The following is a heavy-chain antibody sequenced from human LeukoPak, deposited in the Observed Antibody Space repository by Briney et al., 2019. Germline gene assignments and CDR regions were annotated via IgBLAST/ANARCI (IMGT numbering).Heavy chain of an antibody. CDR1: GFTFSSYG. CDR3: ARDKQVVVGATTAYDY. Sequence: PGGSLRLSCAASGFTFSSYGINWVRQAPGKGLEWVSSISSSSSYIDYADSVKGRFTISRDNAKNSLYLQMNSLRAEDTAVYYCARDKQVVVGATTAYDYWGQGTLVTVSS. V-gene: IGHV3-21*01. J-gene: IGHJ4*02. CDR2: ISSSSSYI. D-gene: IGHD1-26*01.